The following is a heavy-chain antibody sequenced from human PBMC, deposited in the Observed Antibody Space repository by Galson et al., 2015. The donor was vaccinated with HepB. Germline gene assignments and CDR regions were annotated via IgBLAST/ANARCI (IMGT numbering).Heavy chain of an antibody. CDR2: ISYDGSNK. CDR1: GFTFSSYA. D-gene: IGHD3-22*01. Sequence: SLRLSCAASGFTFSSYAMHWVRQAPGKGLEWVAVISYDGSNKYYADSVKDRFTISRDNSKNTLYLQMNSLRAEDTAVYYCARDSSGYYYVFGLDYWGQGTLVTVSS. J-gene: IGHJ4*02. CDR3: ARDSSGYYYVFGLDY. V-gene: IGHV3-30*04.